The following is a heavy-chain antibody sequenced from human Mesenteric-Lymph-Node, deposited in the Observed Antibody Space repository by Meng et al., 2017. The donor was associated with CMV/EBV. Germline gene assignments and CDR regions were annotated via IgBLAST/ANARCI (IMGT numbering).Heavy chain of an antibody. D-gene: IGHD6-19*01. CDR1: GFSLSTSGVG. Sequence: CTFSGFSLSTSGVGVGWIRQPPGKALEWLALIYWDDDKRYSPSLRSRLTITKDTSKNQVVLTMTNMDPVDTATYSCARLNSGWSFDYWGQGTLVTVSS. CDR2: IYWDDDK. J-gene: IGHJ4*02. CDR3: ARLNSGWSFDY. V-gene: IGHV2-5*02.